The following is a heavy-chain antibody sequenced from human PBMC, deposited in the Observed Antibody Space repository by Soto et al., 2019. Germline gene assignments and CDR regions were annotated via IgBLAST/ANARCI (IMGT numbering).Heavy chain of an antibody. D-gene: IGHD6-6*01. J-gene: IGHJ5*02. Sequence: PSETLSLTCAISGDSVSSNSAAWNWIRQSPSRGLEWLGRTYYRSKWYNDYAVSVKSRITINPDTSKNQFSLQLNSVTPEDTAVYFCARTLSSSAENWFDPWGQGTLVTVSS. CDR1: GDSVSSNSAA. V-gene: IGHV6-1*01. CDR3: ARTLSSSAENWFDP. CDR2: TYYRSKWYN.